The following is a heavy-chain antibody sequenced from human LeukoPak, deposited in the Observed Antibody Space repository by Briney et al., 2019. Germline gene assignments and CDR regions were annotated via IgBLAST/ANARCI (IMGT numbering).Heavy chain of an antibody. Sequence: GESLKISCKASGYRFNMYWIGWVRQMPGKGLEWSGIIYGGDSDTRYNPSFQGQVTISADKFTSTAYLQWSSLKASDTATYYCARRLGCSNTACPPDYWGQGTLVTVSS. CDR3: ARRLGCSNTACPPDY. CDR2: IYGGDSDT. J-gene: IGHJ4*02. D-gene: IGHD2-2*01. CDR1: GYRFNMYW. V-gene: IGHV5-51*01.